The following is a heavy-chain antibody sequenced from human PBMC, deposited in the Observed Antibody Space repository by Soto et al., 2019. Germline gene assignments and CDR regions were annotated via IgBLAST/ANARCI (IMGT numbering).Heavy chain of an antibody. CDR1: GGSISSGAYY. CDR2: INYSGST. J-gene: IGHJ4*02. CDR3: AAVRQHYFDF. Sequence: QVQLQESGPGLVKPSQTLSLTCTVSGGSISSGAYYWIWIRQHPGKGLEWIGYINYSGSTYSNPSLKSRVAISVDKSKNQFSLKLSSVTAADTAVYYCAAVRQHYFDFWGQGTLVTVSS. D-gene: IGHD1-1*01. V-gene: IGHV4-31*03.